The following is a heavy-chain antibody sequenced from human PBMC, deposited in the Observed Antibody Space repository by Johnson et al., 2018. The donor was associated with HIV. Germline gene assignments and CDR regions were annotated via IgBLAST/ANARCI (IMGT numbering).Heavy chain of an antibody. V-gene: IGHV3-15*01. Sequence: EVQLVESGGGLVKPGGSLRLSCAASGFTFSNAWMSWVRQAPGKGLEWVGRIKSKTDGGTTDYAAPVKGRFTISRDDSKNTLYLQMNSLKTEDTAVYYCTTDRGGEVAVAGPDGFDIGVQGTRVTGS. D-gene: IGHD6-19*01. CDR1: GFTFSNAW. J-gene: IGHJ3*02. CDR3: TTDRGGEVAVAGPDGFDI. CDR2: IKSKTDGGTT.